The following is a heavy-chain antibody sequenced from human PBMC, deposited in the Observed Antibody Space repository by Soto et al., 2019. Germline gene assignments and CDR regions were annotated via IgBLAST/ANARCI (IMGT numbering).Heavy chain of an antibody. CDR1: GFTFSSYG. J-gene: IGHJ4*02. D-gene: IGHD3-3*01. CDR2: IWYDGSNK. Sequence: QVQLVESGGGVVQPGRSLRLSCAASGFTFSSYGMHWVRQAPGKGLEWVAVIWYDGSNKYYADSVKGRFTISRDNSKNTLYLQMNSLRAEDTAVYYCARVSYDFWSGYPAYWGQGTLVTVSS. V-gene: IGHV3-33*01. CDR3: ARVSYDFWSGYPAY.